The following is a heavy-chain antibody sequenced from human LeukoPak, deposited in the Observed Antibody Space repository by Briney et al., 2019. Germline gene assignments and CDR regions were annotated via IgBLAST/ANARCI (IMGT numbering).Heavy chain of an antibody. J-gene: IGHJ4*02. D-gene: IGHD5-24*01. CDR1: GYTFTSYG. V-gene: IGHV1-18*01. CDR3: ARDLRDGYTRYYFDY. CDR2: ISAYNGNT. Sequence: ASVKVSCKASGYTFTSYGISWVRQAPGQGLEWMGWISAYNGNTNYAQKLQGRVTMTTDTSTSTAYMELRSLRSDDTAVYYCARDLRDGYTRYYFDYWGQGTLVTVSS.